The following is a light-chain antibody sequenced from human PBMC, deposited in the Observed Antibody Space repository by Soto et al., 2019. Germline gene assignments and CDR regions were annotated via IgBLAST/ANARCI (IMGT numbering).Light chain of an antibody. CDR1: SSDVGGYNY. CDR3: SSYTSSSTLLV. V-gene: IGLV2-14*01. CDR2: EVS. Sequence: QSVLAQPASVSGSPGQSITISCTGTSSDVGGYNYVSWYQQHPGKAPKLMIYEVSNRPSGVSNRFSVSKSGNTASLTISGLQAEDEADYYCSSYTSSSTLLVFGTGTKVTIL. J-gene: IGLJ1*01.